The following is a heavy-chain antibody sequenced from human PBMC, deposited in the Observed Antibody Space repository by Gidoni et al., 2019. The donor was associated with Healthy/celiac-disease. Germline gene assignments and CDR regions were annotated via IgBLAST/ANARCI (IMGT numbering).Heavy chain of an antibody. CDR3: ARPLALGYCSGGSCSRDY. D-gene: IGHD2-15*01. CDR1: GFTVSSNY. J-gene: IGHJ4*02. CDR2: IYSGGST. Sequence: EVQLVETGGGLIQPGGSLRLSCAASGFTVSSNYMSWVRQAPGKGLEGVSVIYSGGSTYYADSVKGRFTISRDNSKNTLYLQMNSLRAEDTAVYYCARPLALGYCSGGSCSRDYWGQGTLVTVSS. V-gene: IGHV3-53*02.